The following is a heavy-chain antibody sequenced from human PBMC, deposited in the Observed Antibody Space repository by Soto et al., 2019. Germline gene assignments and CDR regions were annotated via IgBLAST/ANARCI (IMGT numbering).Heavy chain of an antibody. CDR1: GFTFSSYS. CDR3: ARAPSYGGMDV. V-gene: IGHV3-21*01. CDR2: ISSSSSYI. J-gene: IGHJ6*02. Sequence: GSLRRSCAASGFTFSSYSMNWVRQAPGKGLEWVSSISSSSSYIYYADSVKGRFTISRDNAKNSLYLQMNSLRAEDTAVYYCARAPSYGGMDVWGQGTTVTVSS. D-gene: IGHD1-26*01.